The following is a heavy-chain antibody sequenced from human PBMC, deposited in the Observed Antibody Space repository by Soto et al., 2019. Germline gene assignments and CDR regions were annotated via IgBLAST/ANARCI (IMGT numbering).Heavy chain of an antibody. J-gene: IGHJ4*02. Sequence: QVQLVQSGAEVRKPGSPVKFSCKASGGTFSSYAITWLRQAPGQGLEGMGGIIPIFGTANYAKKFQGRVTITADESTSTAYMELSSLRSEDTAVYYCARHLDTAMVLFDYWGQGTLVTVSS. D-gene: IGHD5-18*01. CDR2: IIPIFGTA. CDR1: GGTFSSYA. V-gene: IGHV1-69*12. CDR3: ARHLDTAMVLFDY.